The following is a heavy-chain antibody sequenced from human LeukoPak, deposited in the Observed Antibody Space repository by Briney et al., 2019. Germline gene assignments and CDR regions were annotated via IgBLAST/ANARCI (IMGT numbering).Heavy chain of an antibody. D-gene: IGHD3-10*01. V-gene: IGHV3-72*01. CDR2: SRDKGNSYTT. CDR1: GFTFSDHY. Sequence: PGGSLRLSCAASGFTFSDHYIDWVRQASGKGLEWVGRSRDKGNSYTTAYAASVRGRFTISRDDSKNSLYLQMNSLKIEDTAVYYCTKLARAPRDFDYWGQGTLVTVSS. CDR3: TKLARAPRDFDY. J-gene: IGHJ4*01.